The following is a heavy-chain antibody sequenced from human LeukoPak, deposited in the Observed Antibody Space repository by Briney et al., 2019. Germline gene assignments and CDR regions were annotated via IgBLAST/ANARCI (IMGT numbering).Heavy chain of an antibody. J-gene: IGHJ4*02. D-gene: IGHD6-13*01. CDR2: IIPILGIA. Sequence: GASVKVSCKASGGTFSSYAISWVRQAPGQGLEWMGRIIPILGIANYAQKFQGRVTITADKSTSTAYMELSSLRSEDTAVYYCARDRVSGSSWLDYWGQGTPVTVSS. V-gene: IGHV1-69*04. CDR1: GGTFSSYA. CDR3: ARDRVSGSSWLDY.